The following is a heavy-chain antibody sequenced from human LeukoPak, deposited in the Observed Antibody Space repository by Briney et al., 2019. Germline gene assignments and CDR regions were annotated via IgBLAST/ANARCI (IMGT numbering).Heavy chain of an antibody. V-gene: IGHV3-23*01. CDR3: AKDKYSQVRGISHAAYYFDY. CDR1: GFTFSSYA. D-gene: IGHD1-14*01. Sequence: GGSLRLSCAASGFTFSSYAMTWVRQAPGEGLEWVSAISPSGGDTYYADSVQGRFSISRDDSKNTLYLQMNSLRAEDTAIYYCAKDKYSQVRGISHAAYYFDYWGPGTLVTVSS. CDR2: ISPSGGDT. J-gene: IGHJ4*02.